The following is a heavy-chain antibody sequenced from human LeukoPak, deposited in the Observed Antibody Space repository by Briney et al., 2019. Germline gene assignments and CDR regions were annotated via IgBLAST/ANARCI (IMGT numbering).Heavy chain of an antibody. CDR3: AKDWVQGCFSN. CDR2: ISGSGGST. Sequence: GGSLRLSCAASGFTFSSYAMSWVRQTPEKGLEWVSGISGSGGSTYNTDSVTGRFTISRDNSKNRLYLQMNSLRAEDTAVYYCAKDWVQGCFSNWGQGTLVTVSS. D-gene: IGHD3-10*01. CDR1: GFTFSSYA. V-gene: IGHV3-23*01. J-gene: IGHJ4*02.